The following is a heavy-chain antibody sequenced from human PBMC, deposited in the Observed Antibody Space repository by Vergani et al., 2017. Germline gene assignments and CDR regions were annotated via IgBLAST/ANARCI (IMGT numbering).Heavy chain of an antibody. CDR2: VYISRPT. CDR3: AISFFDYWSGYQGYYFDY. CDR1: GVSISNSSYY. J-gene: IGHJ4*01. D-gene: IGHD3-3*01. Sequence: QVQLQESGPGLLKPSQTLSLTCNVSGVSISNSSYYWSWIRQPAGKGLEWLGRVYISRPTNYNPSLKNRVIMSVDTSKNQFSLKLNSVSSADTAVYYCAISFFDYWSGYQGYYFDYWGKGILVTVSS. V-gene: IGHV4-61*02.